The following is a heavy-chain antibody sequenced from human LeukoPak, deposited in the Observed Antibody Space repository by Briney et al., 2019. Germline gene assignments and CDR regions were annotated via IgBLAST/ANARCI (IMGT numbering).Heavy chain of an antibody. CDR2: ISGSGGRT. D-gene: IGHD6-19*01. CDR3: AKERSGWSDY. CDR1: GFTFSNYA. Sequence: PGGSLRLSCAASGFTFSNYAMSWVRQAPGKGLEWVSTISGSGGRTYYADSVKGRFTISRDNSKNTLYLQMNSLRAEDTAVYYCAKERSGWSDYWGQGTLVTVSS. V-gene: IGHV3-23*01. J-gene: IGHJ4*02.